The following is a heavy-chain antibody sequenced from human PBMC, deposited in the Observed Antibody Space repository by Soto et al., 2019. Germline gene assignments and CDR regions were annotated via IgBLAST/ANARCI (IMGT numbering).Heavy chain of an antibody. J-gene: IGHJ6*02. V-gene: IGHV3-53*01. Sequence: EVQLVDSGGDLIQPGGSLRLSCGASGFTVSGNSMSWVRQAPGMGLEWVSYIYIDGSTYYADSVRGRFTLTRDNSKNTLYLQMNNLRGEDTAVYYCARDGGSGTAVAGIQYSGMDVWGQGATVTVSS. D-gene: IGHD6-19*01. CDR1: GFTVSGNS. CDR3: ARDGGSGTAVAGIQYSGMDV. CDR2: IYIDGST.